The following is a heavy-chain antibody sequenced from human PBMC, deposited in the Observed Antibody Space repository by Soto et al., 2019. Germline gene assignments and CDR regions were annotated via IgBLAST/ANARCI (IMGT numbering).Heavy chain of an antibody. Sequence: GGSLRLACAASGFTFSSYAMSWVRQAPGKGLEWVSAISGSGGSTYYADSVKGRFTISRDNSKNTLYLQMNSLRAEDTAVYYCAKVKNWNYREGFDYWGQGTLVTVSS. J-gene: IGHJ4*02. CDR1: GFTFSSYA. D-gene: IGHD1-7*01. CDR3: AKVKNWNYREGFDY. CDR2: ISGSGGST. V-gene: IGHV3-23*01.